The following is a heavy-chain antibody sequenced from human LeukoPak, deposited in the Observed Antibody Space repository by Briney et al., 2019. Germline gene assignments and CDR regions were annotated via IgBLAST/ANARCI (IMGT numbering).Heavy chain of an antibody. Sequence: GGSLRPSCAASGFTFSSYSMNWVRQAPGRGLEWVSYISNSNSTIYYSDSVKGRFTISRDNAKNSLYLQMNSLRAEDTAVYYCARGTGTTGLGYWGQGTLVTVSS. CDR3: ARGTGTTGLGY. V-gene: IGHV3-48*04. J-gene: IGHJ4*02. CDR1: GFTFSSYS. CDR2: ISNSNSTI. D-gene: IGHD1-1*01.